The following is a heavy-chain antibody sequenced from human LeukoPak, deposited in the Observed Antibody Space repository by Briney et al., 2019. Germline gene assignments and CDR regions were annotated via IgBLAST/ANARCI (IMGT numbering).Heavy chain of an antibody. J-gene: IGHJ3*02. D-gene: IGHD1-26*01. CDR3: ARPLYIVGATTLAFDI. Sequence: GGSLRLSCAASGFTVSSNYMSWVRQASGKGLEWVAAISYDGSNKNYADSVKGRFTISRDNAKNTLYLQMNSLRAEDTAVYYCARPLYIVGATTLAFDIWGQGTMVTVSS. CDR2: ISYDGSNK. V-gene: IGHV3-30*03. CDR1: GFTVSSNY.